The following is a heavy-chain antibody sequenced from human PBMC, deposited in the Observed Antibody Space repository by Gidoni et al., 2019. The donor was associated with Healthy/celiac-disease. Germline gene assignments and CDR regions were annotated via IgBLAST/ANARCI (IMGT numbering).Heavy chain of an antibody. Sequence: EVQLVESGGGLVQSGRSLRLSCAASGFTLYDYAMHWVRQDAGKGLGWVSGISWNSGSIDYADSVKGRFTISRYNAKNSLYLQMNSLGAEDSALYYCAKESGGAFDIWGQGTMVTVSS. V-gene: IGHV3-9*01. CDR2: ISWNSGSI. D-gene: IGHD3-10*01. J-gene: IGHJ3*02. CDR3: AKESGGAFDI. CDR1: GFTLYDYA.